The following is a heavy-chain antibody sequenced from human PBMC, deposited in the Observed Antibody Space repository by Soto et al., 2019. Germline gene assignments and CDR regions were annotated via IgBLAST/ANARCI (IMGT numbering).Heavy chain of an antibody. J-gene: IGHJ6*02. CDR3: ARVEAVAGLYNYHGLDV. CDR2: IVPIFGTT. CDR1: GGTFSNYA. Sequence: QVQLVQSGAEVKKPGSSVKVSCKVSGGTFSNYAIDWVRLAPGHGLEWMGGIVPIFGTTYYTQKFQGRATIIADDSTTTADLAMRGLRSGDTAIYYCARVEAVAGLYNYHGLDVWGRGTAVTVSS. D-gene: IGHD6-19*01. V-gene: IGHV1-69*12.